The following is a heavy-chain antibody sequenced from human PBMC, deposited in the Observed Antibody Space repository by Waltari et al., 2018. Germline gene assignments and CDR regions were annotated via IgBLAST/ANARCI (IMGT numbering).Heavy chain of an antibody. D-gene: IGHD2-15*01. V-gene: IGHV4-30-4*08. Sequence: QVQLQESGPGLVKPSQTLSLTCTVSGGSISSGDYYWSWIRQPPGKGLEWIGYIYYSGSTYYHPTLKSRVTISVCTSKNQFSLKLSSVTAADTAGYYWARNLLRMTGAMTWVQGPLVTVSS. CDR2: IYYSGST. CDR1: GGSISSGDYY. CDR3: ARNLLRMTGAMT. J-gene: IGHJ5*02.